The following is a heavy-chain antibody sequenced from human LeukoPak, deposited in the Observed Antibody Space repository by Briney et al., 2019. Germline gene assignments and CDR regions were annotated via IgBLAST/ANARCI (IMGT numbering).Heavy chain of an antibody. Sequence: GASVKVSCKASGGTFSSYAISWVRQAPGQGLEWMGGIIPIFGTANYAQKFQGRVTITADESTSTAYMELSSLRSEDTAVYYCARERYCGGDCYSFDYWGQGTLVTVSS. J-gene: IGHJ4*02. CDR1: GGTFSSYA. CDR2: IIPIFGTA. CDR3: ARERYCGGDCYSFDY. V-gene: IGHV1-69*13. D-gene: IGHD2-21*01.